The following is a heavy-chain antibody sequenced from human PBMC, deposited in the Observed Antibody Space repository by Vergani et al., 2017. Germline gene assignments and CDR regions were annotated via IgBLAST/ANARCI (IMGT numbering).Heavy chain of an antibody. CDR3: ARDVVVVAATSYYYYGMDV. D-gene: IGHD2-15*01. CDR2: IRSKAYGGTT. V-gene: IGHV3-49*03. CDR1: GFTFGDYA. J-gene: IGHJ6*02. Sequence: EVQLVESGGGLVQPGRSLRLSCTASGFTFGDYAMSWFRQAPGKGLEWVGFIRSKAYGGTTEYAASVKGRFTISRDDSKNTLYLQMNSLRAEDTAVYYCARDVVVVAATSYYYYGMDVWGQGTTVTVSS.